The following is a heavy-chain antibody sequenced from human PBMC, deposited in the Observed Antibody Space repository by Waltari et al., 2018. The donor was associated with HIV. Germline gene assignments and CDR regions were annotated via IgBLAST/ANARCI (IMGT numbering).Heavy chain of an antibody. Sequence: EVQLLESGGGQVQQGGSLRLSCATSGFNFRTFAMRWVRQAPGKGTEWVSALSGSGTTASYADYVKGRFTISRDFSNNTLFLQMNNLQAEDTAVYFCAKSMRDLRPSAFDVWGQGTVVAISS. D-gene: IGHD2-8*01. CDR2: LSGSGTTA. V-gene: IGHV3-23*01. CDR1: GFNFRTFA. J-gene: IGHJ3*01. CDR3: AKSMRDLRPSAFDV.